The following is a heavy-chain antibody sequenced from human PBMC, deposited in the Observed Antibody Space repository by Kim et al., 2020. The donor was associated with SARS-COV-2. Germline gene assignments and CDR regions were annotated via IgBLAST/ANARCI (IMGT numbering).Heavy chain of an antibody. CDR3: AREKGFTMVRGYKPFDY. V-gene: IGHV4-34*01. Sequence: SETLSLTCAVYGGSFSGYYWSWIRQPPGKGLEWIGEINHSGSTNYNPSLKSRVTISVDTSKNQFSLKLSSVTAADTAVYYCAREKGFTMVRGYKPFDYWGQGTLVTVSS. D-gene: IGHD3-10*01. CDR1: GGSFSGYY. CDR2: INHSGST. J-gene: IGHJ4*02.